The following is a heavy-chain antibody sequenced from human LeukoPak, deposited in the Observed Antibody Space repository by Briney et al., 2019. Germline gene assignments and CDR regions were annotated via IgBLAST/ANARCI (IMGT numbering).Heavy chain of an antibody. Sequence: GGSLRLSCAASGFTFSSYAMSWVRQAPGKGLEWVSAISGSGGSTYYADSVKGRFTISRDNSKNTLYLRMNSLRAEDTAVYYCAKDESGYGPEGAFDYWGQGTLVTVSS. J-gene: IGHJ4*02. CDR1: GFTFSSYA. CDR3: AKDESGYGPEGAFDY. D-gene: IGHD5-12*01. CDR2: ISGSGGST. V-gene: IGHV3-23*01.